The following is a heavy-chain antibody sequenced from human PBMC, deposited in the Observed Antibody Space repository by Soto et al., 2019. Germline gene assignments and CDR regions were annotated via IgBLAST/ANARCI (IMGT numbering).Heavy chain of an antibody. CDR1: GYTFTSYY. CDR3: ARADAYGDYDY. CDR2: INPTGGST. D-gene: IGHD4-17*01. J-gene: IGHJ4*02. V-gene: IGHV1-46*01. Sequence: ASVKVSCKASGYTFTSYYMHWVRQAPGQGLEWMGIINPTGGSTSYAQKFQGRVTVTRDTSTSTVYMELSSLRSEDTAVYYCARADAYGDYDYWGQGTLVTVSS.